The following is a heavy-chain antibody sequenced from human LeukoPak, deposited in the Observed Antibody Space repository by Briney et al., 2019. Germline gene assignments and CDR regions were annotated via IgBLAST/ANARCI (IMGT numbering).Heavy chain of an antibody. D-gene: IGHD6-13*01. CDR1: GYTFTGYY. Sequence: ASVKVSCKASGYTFTGYYMHWVRQATGQGLEWMGWMNPNSGNTGYAQKFQGRVTMTRNTSISTAYMELSSLRSEDTAVYYCARIAAAGQFNYYYYGMDVWGQGTTVTVSS. CDR2: MNPNSGNT. CDR3: ARIAAAGQFNYYYYGMDV. V-gene: IGHV1-8*02. J-gene: IGHJ6*02.